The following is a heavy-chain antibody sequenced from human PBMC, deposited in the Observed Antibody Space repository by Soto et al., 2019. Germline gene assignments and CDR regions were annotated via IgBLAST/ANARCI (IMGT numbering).Heavy chain of an antibody. CDR2: IVSDGSAI. Sequence: HPGGSLRLSCAVSGFPFSFYGFHWVRQSPGKGLEWLGVIVSDGSAIYHADSLEGRFFISRDNSKDILYLQMNSLRVEDTAVYYCARDDAFDNENGFDMWGQGTMVTVS. V-gene: IGHV3-33*01. CDR1: GFPFSFYG. CDR3: ARDDAFDNENGFDM. J-gene: IGHJ3*02. D-gene: IGHD3-3*02.